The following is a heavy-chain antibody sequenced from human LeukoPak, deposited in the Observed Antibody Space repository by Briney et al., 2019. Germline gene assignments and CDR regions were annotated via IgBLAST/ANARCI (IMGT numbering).Heavy chain of an antibody. CDR3: TTEVLGGATDGTFDI. J-gene: IGHJ3*02. Sequence: NPGGSLRLSCAASGFTFSNAWMSWVRQAPGKGLEWVGRIKTKTDGGTTDYAAPVKGRFTISRDDSKNTLYLLMNSLKTEDTAVYYCTTEVLGGATDGTFDIWGQGTMVTVSS. V-gene: IGHV3-15*01. D-gene: IGHD1-26*01. CDR1: GFTFSNAW. CDR2: IKTKTDGGTT.